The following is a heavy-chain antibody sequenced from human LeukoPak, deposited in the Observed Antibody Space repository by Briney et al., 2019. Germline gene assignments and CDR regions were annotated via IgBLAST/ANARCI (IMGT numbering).Heavy chain of an antibody. CDR3: ARYRGYIYGYGFDI. CDR1: GGSSSSYY. Sequence: PSETLSLTCTVSGGSSSSYYWSWIRQPPGKGLEWIRHIYYSGSTNYNPSLKSRVTVSVDTSKNQFSLKLSSVSAADTAVYYCARYRGYIYGYGFDIWGQGQWSPSLQ. D-gene: IGHD5-18*01. CDR2: IYYSGST. V-gene: IGHV4-59*01. J-gene: IGHJ3*02.